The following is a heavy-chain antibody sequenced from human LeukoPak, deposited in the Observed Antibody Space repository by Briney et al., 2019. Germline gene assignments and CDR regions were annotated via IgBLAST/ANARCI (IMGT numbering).Heavy chain of an antibody. J-gene: IGHJ6*02. CDR1: GYTFTSYY. V-gene: IGHV1-46*01. Sequence: ASVKVSCKASGYTFTSYYMHWVRQAPGQGLEWMGIINPSGGSTSYAQKFQGRVTMTRDTSTSTVYMELSSLRSEDTAVYYCARVRSSWYGYYYYSMDVWGQGTTVTVSS. CDR2: INPSGGST. CDR3: ARVRSSWYGYYYYSMDV. D-gene: IGHD6-13*01.